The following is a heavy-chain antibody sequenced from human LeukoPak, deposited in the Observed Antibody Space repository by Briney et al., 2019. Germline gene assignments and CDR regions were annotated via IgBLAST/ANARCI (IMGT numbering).Heavy chain of an antibody. Sequence: NPSETLSLTCTVSGGSISSYYWSWIRQPPGKGLECIGHIYYSGSTYYNPSLKSRVTISVDTSKNQFSLKLSSVTAADTAVYYCARGRGVPYYYESSGYYPADYWGQGTLVTVSS. CDR2: IYYSGST. CDR1: GGSISSYY. CDR3: ARGRGVPYYYESSGYYPADY. V-gene: IGHV4-59*08. D-gene: IGHD3-22*01. J-gene: IGHJ4*02.